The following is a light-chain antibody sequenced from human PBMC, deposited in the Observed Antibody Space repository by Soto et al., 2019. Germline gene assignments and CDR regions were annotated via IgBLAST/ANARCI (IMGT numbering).Light chain of an antibody. CDR1: TSDVGNYNL. CDR3: CSYAGPNTRYV. CDR2: DVS. V-gene: IGLV2-23*02. Sequence: QSVLTQPASVSGSPGQSITISCTGTTSDVGNYNLVSWYQHHPGKAPKLIIYDVSERPSGVSNRFSASKSGNTASLTISGLQAEDEADYYCCSYAGPNTRYVFGTGTKVTVL. J-gene: IGLJ1*01.